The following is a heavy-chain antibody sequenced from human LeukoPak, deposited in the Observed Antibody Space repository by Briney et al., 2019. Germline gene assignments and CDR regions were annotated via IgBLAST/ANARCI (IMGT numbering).Heavy chain of an antibody. J-gene: IGHJ4*02. CDR2: ITGSGDTT. V-gene: IGHV3-23*01. CDR1: GFTFSSYA. D-gene: IGHD6-13*01. Sequence: PGGSLRLSCAASGFTFSSYAVTWVRQAPGKGLEWVASITGSGDTTFYADSVKGRFTISRDNSKNTLYLQMHSLRAEDTAVYYCVKDYATIAAAANPLFDYWGQGALVTVPS. CDR3: VKDYATIAAAANPLFDY.